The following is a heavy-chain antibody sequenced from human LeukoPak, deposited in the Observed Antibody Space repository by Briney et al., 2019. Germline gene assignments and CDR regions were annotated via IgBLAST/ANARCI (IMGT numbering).Heavy chain of an antibody. CDR2: IYYSGST. D-gene: IGHD3-3*01. J-gene: IGHJ4*02. Sequence: PSETVSLTCTVSGGSISSYYWSWIRQPPGKGLEWIGYIYYSGSTNYNPSLKSRVTISVDTSKNQFSLKLSSVTAADTAVYYCARDQLKGGNDVFGYWGQGTLVTVSS. CDR1: GGSISSYY. V-gene: IGHV4-59*01. CDR3: ARDQLKGGNDVFGY.